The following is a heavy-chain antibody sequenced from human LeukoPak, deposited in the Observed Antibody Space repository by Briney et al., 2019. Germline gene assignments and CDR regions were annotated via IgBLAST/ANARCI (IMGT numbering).Heavy chain of an antibody. D-gene: IGHD3-10*01. CDR2: ISWNSGSI. V-gene: IGHV3-9*01. CDR1: GFTFDDYA. J-gene: IGHJ4*02. Sequence: PGGSLRLSCAASGFTFDDYAMHWVRQAPGKGLEWVSGISWNSGSIGYADSVKGGFTISRDNSKNTLYLQMNSLRAEDTAVYYCAKAYYYGSGSYREPYYFDYWGQGTLVTVSS. CDR3: AKAYYYGSGSYREPYYFDY.